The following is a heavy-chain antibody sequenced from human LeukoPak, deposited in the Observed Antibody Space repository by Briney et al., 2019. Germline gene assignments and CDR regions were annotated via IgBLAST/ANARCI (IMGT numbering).Heavy chain of an antibody. CDR2: INHSGST. V-gene: IGHV4-34*01. CDR1: GFTFSSYA. D-gene: IGHD3-3*01. J-gene: IGHJ5*02. CDR3: AKGYYDFWSGYFPRINWFDP. Sequence: PGGSLRLSCAASGFTFSSYAMSWVRQPPGKGLEWIGEINHSGSTNYNPSLKSRVTISVDTSKNQFSLKLSSVTAADTAVYYCAKGYYDFWSGYFPRINWFDPWGQGTLVTVSS.